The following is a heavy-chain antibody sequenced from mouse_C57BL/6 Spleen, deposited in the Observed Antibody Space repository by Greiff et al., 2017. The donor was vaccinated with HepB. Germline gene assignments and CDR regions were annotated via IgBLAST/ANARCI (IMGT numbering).Heavy chain of an antibody. Sequence: QVQLKESGAELVKPGASVKLSCKASGYTFTEYTIHWVKQRSGQGLEWIGWFYPGSGSIKYNEKFKDKATLTADKSSSTVYMELSRLTSEDSAVYFCARHEGKEGYDGYYLFAYWGQGTLVTVSA. D-gene: IGHD2-3*01. V-gene: IGHV1-62-2*01. J-gene: IGHJ3*01. CDR2: FYPGSGSI. CDR1: GYTFTEYT. CDR3: ARHEGKEGYDGYYLFAY.